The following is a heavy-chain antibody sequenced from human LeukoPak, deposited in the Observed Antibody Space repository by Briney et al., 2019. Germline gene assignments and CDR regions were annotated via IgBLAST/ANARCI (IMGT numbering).Heavy chain of an antibody. CDR3: ARGEFYCSSTSCYGLD. J-gene: IGHJ4*02. D-gene: IGHD2-2*01. V-gene: IGHV3-48*03. Sequence: PGGSLRLSCAASGFTFSSYEMNWVRQAPGKGLEWVSYISSSGSNIYYADSVKGRFTISRDNAKNSLYLQMNSLRAEDTAVYYCARGEFYCSSTSCYGLDWGQGTLVTVSS. CDR1: GFTFSSYE. CDR2: ISSSGSNI.